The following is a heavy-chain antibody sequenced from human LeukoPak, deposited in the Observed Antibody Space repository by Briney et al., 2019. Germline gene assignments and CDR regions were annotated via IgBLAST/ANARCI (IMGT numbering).Heavy chain of an antibody. V-gene: IGHV4-39*01. D-gene: IGHD6-13*01. CDR1: GGSISSSSYY. CDR2: IYYSGST. J-gene: IGHJ4*02. CDR3: ARLGSSSWYYFDY. Sequence: SETLSLTCTVSGGSISSSSYYWGWIRQPPGKGLEWNGSIYYSGSTYYNPSLKSRVTISVDTSKNQFSLKLSSVTAADTAVYYCARLGSSSWYYFDYWGQGTLVTVSS.